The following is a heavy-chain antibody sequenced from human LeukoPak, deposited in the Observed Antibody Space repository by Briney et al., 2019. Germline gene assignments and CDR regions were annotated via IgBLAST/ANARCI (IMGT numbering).Heavy chain of an antibody. D-gene: IGHD6-19*01. V-gene: IGHV4-59*08. CDR2: IYYSGST. J-gene: IGHJ3*02. CDR3: ARPIAVAGVDAFDI. Sequence: SETLSLTCTVSGGSISSYYWSWIRQPPGKGLEWIGYIYYSGSTNYNPSLKSRVTISVDTSKNQFSLKLSSVTAADTAVYYCARPIAVAGVDAFDIWGQGTMVTVSS. CDR1: GGSISSYY.